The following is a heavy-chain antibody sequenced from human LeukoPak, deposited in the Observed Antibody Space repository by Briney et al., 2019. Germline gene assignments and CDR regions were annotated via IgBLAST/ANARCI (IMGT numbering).Heavy chain of an antibody. D-gene: IGHD3-10*01. CDR2: ISSSSVI. Sequence: GGSLRLSCAASGFTFSSYSIYWVRQAPGKGLEWISYISSSSVIDYADSVKGRFTVSRDNAKNSLFLQMNSLRAEDTAVYYCARGAYSGRSSYFDYWGQGTLVTVFS. CDR1: GFTFSSYS. V-gene: IGHV3-48*01. CDR3: ARGAYSGRSSYFDY. J-gene: IGHJ4*02.